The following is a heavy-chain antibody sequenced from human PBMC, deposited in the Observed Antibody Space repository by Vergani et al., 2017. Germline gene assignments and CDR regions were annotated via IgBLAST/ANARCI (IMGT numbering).Heavy chain of an antibody. V-gene: IGHV4-59*01. CDR1: GGSISSYY. J-gene: IGHJ4*02. CDR3: ARGFTDYYGSGSYPFYFDY. D-gene: IGHD3-10*01. Sequence: QVQLQESGPGLVKPSETLSLTCTVSGGSISSYYWSWIRQPPGKGLEWIGYIYYSGSTNYNPSLKSRVTISVDTPKNQFSLKLSSVTAADTAVYYCARGFTDYYGSGSYPFYFDYWGQGTLVTVSS. CDR2: IYYSGST.